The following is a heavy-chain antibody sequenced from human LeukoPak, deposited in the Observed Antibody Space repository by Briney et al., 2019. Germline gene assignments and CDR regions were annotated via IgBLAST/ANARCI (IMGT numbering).Heavy chain of an antibody. CDR2: IYSNGIS. CDR3: ARRAYYDSSGYYPASGYFDL. J-gene: IGHJ2*01. V-gene: IGHV4-4*08. D-gene: IGHD3-22*01. Sequence: PSETLSLTCTVSGGSIFSYYFNWLRQPPGKGLEWIGYIYSNGISSYNPSLRGRGTISIATSKNQFSLRLRSVTAADTAIYYCARRAYYDSSGYYPASGYFDLWGRGTLVTVSS. CDR1: GGSIFSYY.